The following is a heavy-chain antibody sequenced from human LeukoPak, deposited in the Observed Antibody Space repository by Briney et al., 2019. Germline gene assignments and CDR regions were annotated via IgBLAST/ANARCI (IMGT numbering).Heavy chain of an antibody. J-gene: IGHJ4*02. CDR3: VILE. CDR2: IRIKANNYAT. D-gene: IGHD3-10*01. V-gene: IGHV3-73*01. Sequence: GGSLRLSCAGSGFNFSGFATHWVRQASGKGLEWVGRIRIKANNYATTYAASVRGRFIISRDDSNNMAYLQMNSLETEDSAVYYCVILEWGRGTLVTVSS. CDR1: GFNFSGFA.